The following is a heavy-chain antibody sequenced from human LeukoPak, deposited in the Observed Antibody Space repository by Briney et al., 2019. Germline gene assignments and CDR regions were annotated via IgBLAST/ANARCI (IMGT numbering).Heavy chain of an antibody. CDR3: ARDVPIAVAGTINSVYFQH. V-gene: IGHV3-11*04. D-gene: IGHD6-19*01. J-gene: IGHJ1*01. Sequence: GGSLRLSCAASGFTFSDYYMSWIRQAPGKGLEWVSYISSSGSTIYYADSVKGRFTISRDNSKNTLYLQMNSLRAEDTAVYYCARDVPIAVAGTINSVYFQHWGQGTLVTASS. CDR2: ISSSGSTI. CDR1: GFTFSDYY.